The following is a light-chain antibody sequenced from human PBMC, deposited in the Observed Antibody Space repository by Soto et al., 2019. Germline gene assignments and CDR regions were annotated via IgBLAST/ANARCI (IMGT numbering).Light chain of an antibody. CDR2: DNN. J-gene: IGLJ2*01. V-gene: IGLV1-51*01. CDR1: XSXIXNXX. CDR3: ATWDXSLTGEV. Sequence: QSVLTQPPSVSAAPGXXXTISCXXSXSXIXNXXVSWYQQXPGTAPKLLIYDNNKRPSRIPXRFSGSKSGTSGTLDITVLQTGDEADYYCATWDXSLTGEVFGGGTKLTVL.